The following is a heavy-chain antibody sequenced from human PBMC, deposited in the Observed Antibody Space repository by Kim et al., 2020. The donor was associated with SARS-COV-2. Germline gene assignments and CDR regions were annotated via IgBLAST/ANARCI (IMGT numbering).Heavy chain of an antibody. CDR3: ARGPTPWFFDF. D-gene: IGHD3-9*01. CDR2: RHAGGST. Sequence: GGSLRLSCAASGFTVTSNYMSWVRQAPGKGLEWVSSRHAGGSTYYADSVKGRFTISGDNSKNTLYLHLNSLRVDDTAGYYCARGPTPWFFDFWGQGTLVT. V-gene: IGHV3-53*01. J-gene: IGHJ4*02. CDR1: GFTVTSNY.